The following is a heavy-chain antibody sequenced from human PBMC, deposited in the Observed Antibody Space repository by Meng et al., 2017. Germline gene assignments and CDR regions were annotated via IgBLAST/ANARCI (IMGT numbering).Heavy chain of an antibody. J-gene: IGHJ4*02. CDR2: SNAGNGNT. D-gene: IGHD3-16*02. CDR1: GYTFTSYA. CDR3: AREANDYGGGSYRTKSEE. Sequence: ASAKVSCKASGYTFTSYAMHWVRQAPGQRLEWMGWSNAGNGNTKYSQEFQGRVTITRETSANTAYMGLSSLRTEDMAVDYCAREANDYGGGSYRTKSEERGQGTLVTVSS. V-gene: IGHV1-3*02.